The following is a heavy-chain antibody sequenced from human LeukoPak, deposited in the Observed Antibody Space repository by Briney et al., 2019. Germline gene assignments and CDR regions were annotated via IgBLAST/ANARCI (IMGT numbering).Heavy chain of an antibody. CDR1: GFTFSHYS. CDR3: ARDGLTGRTDGTLDH. V-gene: IGHV3-30-3*01. CDR2: ILYDGSKK. Sequence: QAGRSLRLSCVASGFTFSHYSLHWVRQAPGKGLEWVTLILYDGSKKYYTDSVRGRFTISRDDSKNTLYLQMNSLRPEDTAIYYCARDGLTGRTDGTLDHWGQGTLVTVSS. J-gene: IGHJ4*02. D-gene: IGHD1-20*01.